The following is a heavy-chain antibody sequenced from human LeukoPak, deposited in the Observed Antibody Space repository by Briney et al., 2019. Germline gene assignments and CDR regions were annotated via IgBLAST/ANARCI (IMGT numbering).Heavy chain of an antibody. CDR3: AKTTSFYSTGGWFDS. V-gene: IGHV3-9*01. CDR2: IDWNSSRK. CDR1: GFTFDDFA. D-gene: IGHD2-15*01. J-gene: IGHJ5*01. Sequence: GGSLRLSCAASGFTFDDFAMHWVRQAPGKGLEWVASIDWNSSRKDYAPSVKGRFTISGDNAKNSLHLQMNSLKVEDTALYFCAKTTSFYSTGGWFDSWGQGTPVTVSS.